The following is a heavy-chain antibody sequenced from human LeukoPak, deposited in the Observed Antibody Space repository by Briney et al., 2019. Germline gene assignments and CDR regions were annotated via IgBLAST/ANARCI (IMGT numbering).Heavy chain of an antibody. J-gene: IGHJ3*02. CDR2: VSAYNGNT. CDR3: ARPFGGYKSVSYQKNAFDI. D-gene: IGHD5-24*01. CDR1: GYTFTSYG. Sequence: ASVKVSCKASGYTFTSYGISWVRQAVGQGLEWMGWVSAYNGNTNYAQKLQGRVTMTTDTSTSTAYMELRSLRSDDTAVYYCARPFGGYKSVSYQKNAFDIWGQGTMVTVSS. V-gene: IGHV1-18*01.